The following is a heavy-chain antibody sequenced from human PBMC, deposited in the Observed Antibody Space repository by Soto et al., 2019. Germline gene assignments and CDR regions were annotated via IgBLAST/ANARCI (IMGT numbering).Heavy chain of an antibody. CDR1: GITVSSNY. CDR2: SYSGGNT. CDR3: AKGYGAGSYFFDL. V-gene: IGHV3-53*01. D-gene: IGHD3-10*01. J-gene: IGHJ5*02. Sequence: PGGSLRLSCAASGITVSSNYMTWVRQAPGKGLECVSVSYSGGNTYYADSVKGRFTISRDSSKNTLYLQMNSLRAEDTAVYFCAKGYGAGSYFFDLWGHGTLVTVSS.